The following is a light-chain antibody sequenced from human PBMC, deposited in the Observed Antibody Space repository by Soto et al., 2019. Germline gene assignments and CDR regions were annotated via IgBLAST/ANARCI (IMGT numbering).Light chain of an antibody. CDR1: QSVRNNY. V-gene: IGKV3-20*01. Sequence: EVVLTQSPGTLSLSPGERATLSCRASQSVRNNYLVWYQQKPGQAPRVLIYDASSRATGIPDRISSSGTGTECTSTISRLEPEDFAVYDCQQYGSSPRTFGGGTKVEIK. CDR2: DAS. J-gene: IGKJ4*01. CDR3: QQYGSSPRT.